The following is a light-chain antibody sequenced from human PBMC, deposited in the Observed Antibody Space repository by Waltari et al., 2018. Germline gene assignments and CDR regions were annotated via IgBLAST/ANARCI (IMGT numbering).Light chain of an antibody. V-gene: IGKV3-20*01. J-gene: IGKJ1*01. CDR3: QNHERLPAT. CDR2: EAS. CDR1: QNIGRY. Sequence: EIVLTQSPGTLSLSPGERATLSCRASQNIGRYLVWYQQKPGQAPRLLIYEASRRATGIPDRFSGSGSGTDFSLTISRLEPEDFAVYYCQNHERLPATFGQGTKVETK.